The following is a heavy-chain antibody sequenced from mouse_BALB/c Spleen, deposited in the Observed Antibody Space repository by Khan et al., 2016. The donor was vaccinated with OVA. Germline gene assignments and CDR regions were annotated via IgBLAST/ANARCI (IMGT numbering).Heavy chain of an antibody. V-gene: IGHV1-31*01. CDR1: GYSFTSYY. CDR2: IDPFNGGS. Sequence: VQLQQSGPELMKPGASVKLSCKSSGYSFTSYYIHWVKQRHGKTLEWIGYIDPFNGGSTYNQQFKSKATLTVDTSTSTAYMYLSSLTSEDSSVYYGARHGSTSWFAYWGQGTLVTVSA. J-gene: IGHJ3*01. CDR3: ARHGSTSWFAY. D-gene: IGHD1-1*01.